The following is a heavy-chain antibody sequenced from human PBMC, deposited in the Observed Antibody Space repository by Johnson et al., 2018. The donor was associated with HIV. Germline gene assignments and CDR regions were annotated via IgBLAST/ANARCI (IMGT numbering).Heavy chain of an antibody. J-gene: IGHJ3*02. CDR1: GFTFSSYA. Sequence: QVQLVESGGGVVQPGRSLRLYCAASGFTFSSYAMHWVRQAPGKGLEWVAVISYDGSNKYYADSVKGRFTISRDNAKNSLYLQMNSLRAEDTALYYCARDLSGSYRSDAFDIWGQGTMVTVSS. V-gene: IGHV3-30*04. CDR2: ISYDGSNK. CDR3: ARDLSGSYRSDAFDI. D-gene: IGHD1-26*01.